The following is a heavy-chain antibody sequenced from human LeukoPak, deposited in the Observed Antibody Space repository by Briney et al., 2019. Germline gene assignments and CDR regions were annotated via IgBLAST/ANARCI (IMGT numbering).Heavy chain of an antibody. V-gene: IGHV3-7*01. D-gene: IGHD3-10*01. CDR3: ARTQLNGSRAP. CDR1: GFSIGTCW. J-gene: IGHJ5*02. Sequence: PGGSLRLSCAASGFSIGTCWMTWARQAPGKGLEWVANINQDGSGKSYVDSVKGRFTISRDNAKNSLYLQMNGLRADDTAVYYCARTQLNGSRAPWGQGTLVTVSS. CDR2: INQDGSGK.